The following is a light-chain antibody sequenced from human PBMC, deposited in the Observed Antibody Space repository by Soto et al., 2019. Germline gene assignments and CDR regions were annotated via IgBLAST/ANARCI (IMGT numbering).Light chain of an antibody. J-gene: IGLJ1*01. Sequence: QSVLTQPASVSGSPGQSITISCSGTSSDVSGYNYVSWYQQHTGKAPKLMIYDVSDRPSGVSSRFSGSKSGSTASLTISGPQAEDEAEYYCSSYTSSGFYAFGTGTKVTVL. CDR1: SSDVSGYNY. CDR3: SSYTSSGFYA. CDR2: DVS. V-gene: IGLV2-14*01.